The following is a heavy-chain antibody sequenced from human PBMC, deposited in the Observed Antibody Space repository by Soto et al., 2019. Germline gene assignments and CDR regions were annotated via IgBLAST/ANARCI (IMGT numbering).Heavy chain of an antibody. D-gene: IGHD4-17*01. CDR2: ISGSGGST. CDR1: GFTFSSYA. V-gene: IGHV3-23*01. Sequence: GGSLRLSCAASGFTFSSYAMSWVRQAPGKGLEWVSAISGSGGSTYYADSVKGRFTISRDNSKNTLYLQMNSLRAEDTAVYYCAKGDDGDYSYYYYYYGMDVWGQGTTVTVSS. CDR3: AKGDDGDYSYYYYYYGMDV. J-gene: IGHJ6*02.